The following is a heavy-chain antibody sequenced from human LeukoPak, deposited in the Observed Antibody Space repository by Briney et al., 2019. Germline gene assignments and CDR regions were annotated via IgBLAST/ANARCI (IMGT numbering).Heavy chain of an antibody. V-gene: IGHV3-21*01. J-gene: IGHJ3*02. Sequence: GGSLRLSCAASGFTFSSYSMNWVRQAPGKGLEWVSSISSSSSYIYYADSVKGRFTISRDNAKSSLYLQMNSLRAEDTAVYYCARDRSYSGGYVVGAFDIWGQGTMVTVSS. CDR2: ISSSSSYI. D-gene: IGHD1-26*01. CDR1: GFTFSSYS. CDR3: ARDRSYSGGYVVGAFDI.